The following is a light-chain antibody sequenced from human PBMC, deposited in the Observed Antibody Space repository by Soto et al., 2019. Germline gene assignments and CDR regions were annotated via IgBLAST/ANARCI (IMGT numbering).Light chain of an antibody. CDR2: KAS. J-gene: IGKJ1*01. CDR3: QQYNSYST. CDR1: QSISSW. V-gene: IGKV1-5*03. Sequence: DIQMTQSRSTLSASVGDRVTITCRASQSISSWLAWYQQKPGKAPKLLIYKASSLESGVPSRFSGSRSGTEFTLTISSLQPDDFATYYCQQYNSYSTFGQGTKVEIK.